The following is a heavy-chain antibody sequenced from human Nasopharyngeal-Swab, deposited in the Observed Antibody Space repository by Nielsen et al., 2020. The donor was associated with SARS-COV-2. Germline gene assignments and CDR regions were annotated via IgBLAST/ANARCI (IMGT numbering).Heavy chain of an antibody. D-gene: IGHD7-27*01. CDR1: GFTFSSYW. J-gene: IGHJ5*02. CDR3: AREPQLGEEDWFDP. Sequence: GESLKISCAASGFTFSSYWMHWVRQAPGKGLGWVARINSDGSSTSYADSVKGRFTISRDNAKNTLYRQMNSLRAEDTAVYYCAREPQLGEEDWFDPWGQGTLVTVSS. V-gene: IGHV3-74*01. CDR2: INSDGSST.